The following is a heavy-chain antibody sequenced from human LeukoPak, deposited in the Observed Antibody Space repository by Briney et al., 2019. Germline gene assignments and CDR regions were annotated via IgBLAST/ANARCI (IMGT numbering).Heavy chain of an antibody. D-gene: IGHD6-19*01. CDR1: GFTFDDYA. V-gene: IGHV3-9*01. CDR3: AKERSSGWLGGFDY. CDR2: ISWNSGSI. J-gene: IGHJ4*02. Sequence: PGGSLRLSCAASGFTFDDYAMHWVRQAPGKGLEWVSGISWNSGSIGYADSVKGRFTISRDNAKNSLYLQMNSLRAEDTALYYCAKERSSGWLGGFDYWGQGTLVTVSS.